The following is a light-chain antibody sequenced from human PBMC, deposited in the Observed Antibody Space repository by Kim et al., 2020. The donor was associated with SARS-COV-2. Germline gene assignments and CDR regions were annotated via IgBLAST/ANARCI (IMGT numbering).Light chain of an antibody. V-gene: IGLV3-19*01. CDR2: GKN. CDR3: NSRDSNDNGV. Sequence: SSELTQDSAVSVALGQTVRITCQGDSLRSYYATWYQQKPGQAPILVIYGKNNRPSGIPDRFSGSSSGNTASLTITGTQAGEEADYYCNSRDSNDNGVFGG. J-gene: IGLJ2*01. CDR1: SLRSYY.